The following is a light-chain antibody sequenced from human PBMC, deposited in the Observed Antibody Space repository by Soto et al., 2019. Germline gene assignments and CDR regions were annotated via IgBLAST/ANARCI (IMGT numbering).Light chain of an antibody. CDR1: SSHIGATYD. J-gene: IGLJ3*02. CDR2: GNS. Sequence: QSVLTQPPSVSGAPGQRVTISCAGSSSHIGATYDIHWYQQLPGAAPRLLIYGNSNRPSGVPDRFASSKSGTSASLAIIGLRVEDEGIYYCQAFDNSLSASGVFGGGTKVTVL. V-gene: IGLV1-40*01. CDR3: QAFDNSLSASGV.